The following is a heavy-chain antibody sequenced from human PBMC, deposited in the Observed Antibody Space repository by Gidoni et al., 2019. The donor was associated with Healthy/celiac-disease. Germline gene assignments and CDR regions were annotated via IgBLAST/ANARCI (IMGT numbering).Heavy chain of an antibody. CDR2: IYWNDDK. CDR1: GFSLSTSGVG. CDR3: AHVYDSSGYYYGGDDAFDI. Sequence: QITLKESGPTLVKPTQTLTLTCTFSGFSLSTSGVGVGWIRQPPGKALEWLALIYWNDDKRYSPSLKSRLTITKDTSKNQVVLTMTNMDPVDTATYYCAHVYDSSGYYYGGDDAFDIWGQGTMVTVSS. J-gene: IGHJ3*02. V-gene: IGHV2-5*01. D-gene: IGHD3-22*01.